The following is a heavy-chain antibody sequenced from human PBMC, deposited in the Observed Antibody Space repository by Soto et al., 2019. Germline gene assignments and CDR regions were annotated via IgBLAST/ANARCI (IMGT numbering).Heavy chain of an antibody. CDR1: GGSISSYY. D-gene: IGHD2-15*01. J-gene: IGHJ6*03. CDR3: ARRAQNRYCSGGSCYPPRTYYYYYMDV. V-gene: IGHV4-59*12. CDR2: IYYRGST. Sequence: SETLSLTCTVSGGSISSYYWSWIRQPPGKGLEWIGYIYYRGSTNYNPSLNSRVTISVDTSTNQFSLKLSSVTAADTAVYYCARRAQNRYCSGGSCYPPRTYYYYYMDVWGKGTTVTVSS.